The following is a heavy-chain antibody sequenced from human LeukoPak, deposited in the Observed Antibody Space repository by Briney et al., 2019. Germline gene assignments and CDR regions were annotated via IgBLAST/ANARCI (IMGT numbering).Heavy chain of an antibody. CDR2: ISYDGSNK. CDR1: GFTFSSYG. V-gene: IGHV3-30*18. CDR3: AKDRGRCSSTSCPRSSFDY. J-gene: IGHJ4*02. D-gene: IGHD2-2*01. Sequence: PGGSLRLSCAASGFTFSSYGMHWVRQAPGKGLEWVAVISYDGSNKYYADSVKGRFTISRDNSKNTLYLQMNSLRAEDTAVYYCAKDRGRCSSTSCPRSSFDYWGQGTLVTVSS.